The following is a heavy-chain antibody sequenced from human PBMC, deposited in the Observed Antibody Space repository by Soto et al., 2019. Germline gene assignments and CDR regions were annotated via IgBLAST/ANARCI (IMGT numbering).Heavy chain of an antibody. CDR3: AKGASTTVFAFNDY. Sequence: EVQLVESGGGLVQPGRSLRLSCAASGLTFDDYAMHWVRQGPGKGLEWVSSISWNSGNLGYADSVKGRFTISRDNAKNSLYLQMNSLRGEDTALYYCAKGASTTVFAFNDYWGQGTLVTVSS. J-gene: IGHJ4*02. CDR1: GLTFDDYA. V-gene: IGHV3-9*01. D-gene: IGHD4-17*01. CDR2: ISWNSGNL.